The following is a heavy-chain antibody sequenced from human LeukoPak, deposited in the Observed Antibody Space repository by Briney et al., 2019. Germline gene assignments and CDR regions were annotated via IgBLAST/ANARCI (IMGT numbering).Heavy chain of an antibody. CDR2: INTDGSIT. V-gene: IGHV3-74*01. J-gene: IGHJ4*02. D-gene: IGHD3-16*01. CDR1: GFTLSSYW. CDR3: ARGFWGWEVDY. Sequence: GGSLRLSCEVSGFTLSSYWMHWVRQAPGKGLVCVARINTDGSITNYAADPRKGRFTISRDNAKNTLYLQMSSLRAEDTAVYYCARGFWGWEVDYWGQGTLVTVSS.